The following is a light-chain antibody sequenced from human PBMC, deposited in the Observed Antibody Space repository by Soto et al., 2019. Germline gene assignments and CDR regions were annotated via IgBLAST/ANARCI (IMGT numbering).Light chain of an antibody. CDR1: SSDVGGYNY. CDR2: DVS. Sequence: SALTQPRSVSGSPGQSVTISCTGTSSDVGGYNYVSWYQQHPGKAPKLMIYDVSKRPSGVPDRFSGSKSGNTASLTISGLQAEDEADYYCCSYAGSYGDVFGTGTKVTVL. V-gene: IGLV2-11*01. J-gene: IGLJ1*01. CDR3: CSYAGSYGDV.